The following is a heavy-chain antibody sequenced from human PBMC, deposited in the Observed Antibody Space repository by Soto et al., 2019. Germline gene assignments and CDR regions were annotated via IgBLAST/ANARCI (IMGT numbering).Heavy chain of an antibody. V-gene: IGHV1-18*01. CDR2: ISAYNGNT. CDR1: GYTFTSYG. CDR3: ARSPIAWQLVLLDAHDNWFDP. J-gene: IGHJ5*02. D-gene: IGHD6-13*01. Sequence: ASVKVSCKASGYTFTSYGISWVRQAPGQGLEWMGWISAYNGNTNYAQKLQGRVTMTTDTSTSTAYMELRSLRSDDTAVYYCARSPIAWQLVLLDAHDNWFDPWGQGTLVTVSS.